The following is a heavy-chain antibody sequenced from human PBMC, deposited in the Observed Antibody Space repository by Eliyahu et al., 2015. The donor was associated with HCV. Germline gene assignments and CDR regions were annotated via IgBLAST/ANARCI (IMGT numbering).Heavy chain of an antibody. CDR2: IWSDSSIK. V-gene: IGHV3-33*03. J-gene: IGHJ4*02. D-gene: IGHD2-2*01. Sequence: QVYLVESGGGVVQPGRSXXXPCVAXGFTFSSSXMXWGRQAPGKGLXWGAGIWSDSSIKYYADSVKGRFIISRDNSKNTLYLQMNNLRVEDTSVYYCTRPERACSIASCNPVYWGQGTLATVSS. CDR1: GFTFSSSX. CDR3: TRPERACSIASCNPVY.